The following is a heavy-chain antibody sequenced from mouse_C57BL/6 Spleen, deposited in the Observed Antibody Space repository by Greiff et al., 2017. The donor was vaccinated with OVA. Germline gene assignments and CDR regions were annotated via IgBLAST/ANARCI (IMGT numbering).Heavy chain of an antibody. D-gene: IGHD4-1*01. CDR3: ARSTGTLDY. J-gene: IGHJ2*01. Sequence: VQLQQPGAELVKPGASVKLSCKASGYTFTSYWMQWVKQRPGQGLEWIGEIDPSDSYTNYNQKFKGKATLTVDTSSSTAYMQLSSLTSEDSAVYYCARSTGTLDYWGKGTTLTVSS. CDR2: IDPSDSYT. V-gene: IGHV1-50*01. CDR1: GYTFTSYW.